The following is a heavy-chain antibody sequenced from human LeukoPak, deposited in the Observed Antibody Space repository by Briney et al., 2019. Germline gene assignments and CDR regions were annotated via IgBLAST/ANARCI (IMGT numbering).Heavy chain of an antibody. Sequence: PSETLSLTCGVSGGSISSSNWWGWVRQPPGKGLEWIGEIHHSGEINYNPSLNGRVTMSLDKSSNQLSLHLTSVTAADTATYYCSRESGPFCPFGYWGQGTLVIVSS. J-gene: IGHJ4*02. D-gene: IGHD1-26*01. CDR1: GGSISSSNW. CDR2: IHHSGEI. CDR3: SRESGPFCPFGY. V-gene: IGHV4/OR15-8*02.